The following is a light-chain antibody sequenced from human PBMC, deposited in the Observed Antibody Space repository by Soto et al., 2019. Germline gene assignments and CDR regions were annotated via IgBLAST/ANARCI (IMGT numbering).Light chain of an antibody. CDR3: LQYHNLWA. CDR1: QNIYSS. J-gene: IGKJ1*01. V-gene: IGKV3-15*01. CDR2: RAS. Sequence: IVMTQSPATLSVSPGERVTLSCRASQNIYSSIAWYQQRPGQAPRLLIYRASTRATGVPARFSGSGSGTDFTLTISSLQSEDFTVYSCLQYHNLWAFGQGTKVDIK.